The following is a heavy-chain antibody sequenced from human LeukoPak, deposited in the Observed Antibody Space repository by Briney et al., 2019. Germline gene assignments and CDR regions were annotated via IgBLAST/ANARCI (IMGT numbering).Heavy chain of an antibody. D-gene: IGHD1-26*01. Sequence: PGGSLRLSCAASGFTFSTYAMSWVRQAPGKGLEWVSSITGSGDNTYYADSVKGRFTISRDNSKNTLYLQMNSLRAEDTAVYYCAKGSVGIHAFDIWGQGTMVTVSS. CDR3: AKGSVGIHAFDI. J-gene: IGHJ3*02. V-gene: IGHV3-23*01. CDR2: ITGSGDNT. CDR1: GFTFSTYA.